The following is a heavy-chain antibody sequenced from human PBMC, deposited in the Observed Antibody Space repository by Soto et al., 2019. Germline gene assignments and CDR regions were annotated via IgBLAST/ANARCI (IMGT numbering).Heavy chain of an antibody. CDR3: ARGVAGSGFDL. D-gene: IGHD6-19*01. CDR2: TYYRSNWRH. V-gene: IGHV6-1*01. CDR1: GDSVSSNTAA. Sequence: SQTLSLTCAISGDSVSSNTAAWNWIRSSPSRGLEWLGRTYYRSNWRHDYAVSVRSRITVNPDTSKDHFSLQLNSVTPDDTAVYYCARGVAGSGFDLWGQGTLVTVSS. J-gene: IGHJ4*02.